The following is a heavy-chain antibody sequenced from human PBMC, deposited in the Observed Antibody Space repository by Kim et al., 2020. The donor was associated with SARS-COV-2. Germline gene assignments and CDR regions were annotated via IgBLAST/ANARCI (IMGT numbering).Heavy chain of an antibody. V-gene: IGHV3-7*01. CDR3: ARESFAWGFRKQPSYRNNWFDP. J-gene: IGHJ5*02. Sequence: GGSLRLSCAASGFTLSSYWMSWVRQAPGKGLEWVANIKQDGSEKYYVDSVKGRFTISRDNAKNSLFLQMNSLRAEDTAVYYCARESFAWGFRKQPSYRNNWFDPWGQGTLVTVSS. D-gene: IGHD3-9*01. CDR1: GFTLSSYW. CDR2: IKQDGSEK.